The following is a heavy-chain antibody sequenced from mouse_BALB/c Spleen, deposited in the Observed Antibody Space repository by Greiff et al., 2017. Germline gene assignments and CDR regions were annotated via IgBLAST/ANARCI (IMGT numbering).Heavy chain of an antibody. CDR1: GFNFKDTY. CDR3: ADYRYDRGYAMDY. Sequence: VQLQQSGAELVKPGASVKLSCTASGFNFKDTYMHWVKQRPEQGLEWIGRIDPANGNTKYDPKFQGKATITADTSSNTAYLQLSSLTSEDTAVYYCADYRYDRGYAMDYWGQGTSVTVSA. D-gene: IGHD2-14*01. V-gene: IGHV14-3*02. CDR2: IDPANGNT. J-gene: IGHJ4*01.